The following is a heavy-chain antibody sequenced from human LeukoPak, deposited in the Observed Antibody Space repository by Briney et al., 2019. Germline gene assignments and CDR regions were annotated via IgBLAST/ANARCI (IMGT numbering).Heavy chain of an antibody. CDR1: GGSISSGDYY. V-gene: IGHV4-30-4*01. CDR3: ARGYYYDSSGSQDAFDI. J-gene: IGHJ3*02. D-gene: IGHD3-22*01. CDR2: IYYSGST. Sequence: SQTLSLTCTVSGGSISSGDYYWSWIRQTPGKGLEWIVYIYYSGSTYYNPSLKSRVTISVDTSKNQFSLKLSSVTAADTAVYYCARGYYYDSSGSQDAFDIWGQGTMVTVSS.